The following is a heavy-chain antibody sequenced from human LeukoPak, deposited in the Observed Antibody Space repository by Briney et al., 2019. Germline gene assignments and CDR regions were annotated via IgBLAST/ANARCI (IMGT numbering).Heavy chain of an antibody. CDR3: ARGGIYSQGFDY. Sequence: GGSLRLSCAASGFTFSSYSMNWVRQAPGKGLEWVSSISTTSDYIYYADSLKGRLTISRDNAKNSLYLQKNSLRAEDTAVYYCARGGIYSQGFDYWGQGTLVTVSS. D-gene: IGHD6-13*01. CDR1: GFTFSSYS. J-gene: IGHJ4*02. V-gene: IGHV3-21*01. CDR2: ISTTSDYI.